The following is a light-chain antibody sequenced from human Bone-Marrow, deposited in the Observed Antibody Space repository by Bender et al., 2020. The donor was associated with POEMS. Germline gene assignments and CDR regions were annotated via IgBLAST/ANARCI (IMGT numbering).Light chain of an antibody. CDR3: CSYAGIYTWV. CDR1: RSDVGGYNY. V-gene: IGLV2-11*01. J-gene: IGLJ3*02. Sequence: QSALTQPRSVSGSPGHSVTISCTGTRSDVGGYNYVSWYQQHPGKGPKLLIYDVTKRPSGVPDRFSASKSGNTASLTISGLQAEDESDYYCCSYAGIYTWVFGGGTKLTVL. CDR2: DVT.